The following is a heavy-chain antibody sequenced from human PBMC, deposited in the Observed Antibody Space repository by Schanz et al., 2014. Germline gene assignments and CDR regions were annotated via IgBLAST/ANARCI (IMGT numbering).Heavy chain of an antibody. J-gene: IGHJ4*02. D-gene: IGHD3-10*01. Sequence: VQLVESGGGLVQPGGSPRLSCAASGFTFSSHWMHWVRQAPGKGLEWVSVIGVDGTTTYYADSVKGRFTISRDNSKNTLYLQMNSLRPEDTAVYYCARGGFGEVSYFDYWGQGTLXTVSS. CDR3: ARGGFGEVSYFDY. CDR2: IGVDGTTT. V-gene: IGHV3-NL1*01. CDR1: GFTFSSHW.